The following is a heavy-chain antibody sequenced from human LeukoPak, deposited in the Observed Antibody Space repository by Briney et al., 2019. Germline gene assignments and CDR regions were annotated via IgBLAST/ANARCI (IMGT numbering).Heavy chain of an antibody. D-gene: IGHD5-24*01. J-gene: IGHJ4*02. CDR3: ARAPKEMATSYFDY. Sequence: HSGGSLRLSCAASGFTFSSYSMNWVRQAPGKGLEWVSYISSSSSTIYYADSVKGRFTISRDNAKNSLYLQMNSLRAEDTAVYYCARAPKEMATSYFDYWGQGTLVTVSS. V-gene: IGHV3-48*01. CDR1: GFTFSSYS. CDR2: ISSSSSTI.